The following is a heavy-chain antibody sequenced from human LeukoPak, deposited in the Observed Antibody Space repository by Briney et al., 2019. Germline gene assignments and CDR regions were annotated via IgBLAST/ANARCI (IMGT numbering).Heavy chain of an antibody. V-gene: IGHV4-59*01. CDR2: IYYSGST. CDR1: GGSISSYY. Sequence: SETLSLTCTVSGGSISSYYWSWIRQPPGKGLEWIGYIYYSGSTNYNPSLKSRVTISVDTSKNQFSLKLSSVTAADTAVHYCARGGTAMVPYWYFDLWGRGTLVTVSS. CDR3: ARGGTAMVPYWYFDL. D-gene: IGHD5-18*01. J-gene: IGHJ2*01.